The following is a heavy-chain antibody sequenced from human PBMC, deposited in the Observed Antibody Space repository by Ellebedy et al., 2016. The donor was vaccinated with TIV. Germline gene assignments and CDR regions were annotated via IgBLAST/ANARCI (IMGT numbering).Heavy chain of an antibody. Sequence: GESLKISCKASGYTFTSYYMHWVRQAPGQGLEWMGIINPTGGATICAQKFQGRLSVTRDTTTGTVYMDLGSLRSDDTAIYYCARGCSGRSCYTYFQHWGPGTRVTVSP. V-gene: IGHV1-46*01. CDR1: GYTFTSYY. CDR2: INPTGGAT. CDR3: ARGCSGRSCYTYFQH. J-gene: IGHJ1*01. D-gene: IGHD2-15*01.